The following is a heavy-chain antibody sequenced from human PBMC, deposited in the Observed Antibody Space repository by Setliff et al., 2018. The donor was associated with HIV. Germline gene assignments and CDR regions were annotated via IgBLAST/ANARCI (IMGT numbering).Heavy chain of an antibody. CDR3: ARDPPGHGDSNDY. CDR2: IYYTWST. V-gene: IGHV4-61*01. CDR1: SGSVGSGSYY. Sequence: SETLSLTCTVSSGSVGSGSYYWSWIRQPPGKGLEYIGYIYYTWSTTYNPSLKSRVSMSIDTSKNQFSLRLSSVTAADTAVYYCARDPPGHGDSNDYWGQGTLVTVSS. J-gene: IGHJ4*02. D-gene: IGHD4-17*01.